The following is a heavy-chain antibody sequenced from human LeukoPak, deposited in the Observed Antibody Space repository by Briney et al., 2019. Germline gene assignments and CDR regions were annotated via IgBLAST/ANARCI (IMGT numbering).Heavy chain of an antibody. CDR2: IIPLFGTT. CDR3: ARGAFTPVITFGPFYFES. D-gene: IGHD3-16*01. V-gene: IGHV1-69*06. CDR1: GGTFSDCA. J-gene: IGHJ4*02. Sequence: SVKVSCKMFGGTFSDCAIAWLRQAPGQGLEWVGRIIPLFGTTKSAQGFQDRVTLSADKSTNTAYMELTSLRSDDTAVYYCARGAFTPVITFGPFYFESWGQGTLITVSS.